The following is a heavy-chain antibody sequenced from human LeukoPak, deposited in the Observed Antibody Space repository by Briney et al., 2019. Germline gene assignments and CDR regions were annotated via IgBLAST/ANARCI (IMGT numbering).Heavy chain of an antibody. CDR2: INPNSGGT. Sequence: ASVKVSCKASGYTFTSYGISWVRQAPGQGLEWMGWINPNSGGTNYAQKFQGRVTMTRDTSISTAYMELSRLISNDTAVYYCATIAAAGYNWFDPWGQGTLVTVSS. V-gene: IGHV1-2*02. CDR1: GYTFTSYG. J-gene: IGHJ5*02. CDR3: ATIAAAGYNWFDP. D-gene: IGHD6-13*01.